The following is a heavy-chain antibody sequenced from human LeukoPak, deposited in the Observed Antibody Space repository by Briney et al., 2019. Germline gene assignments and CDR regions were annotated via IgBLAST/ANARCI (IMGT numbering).Heavy chain of an antibody. CDR2: ISAYNGNT. CDR1: GYTFTSYG. CDR3: ARRSYYYYYMDV. V-gene: IGHV1-18*01. J-gene: IGHJ6*03. Sequence: ASVKVSCKASGYTFTSYGISWVRQAPGQGLEWMGWISAYNGNTNYAQKLQGRVTMTTDTSTSAAYMELRSLRSEDTAVYYCARRSYYYYYMDVWGKGTTVTVSS.